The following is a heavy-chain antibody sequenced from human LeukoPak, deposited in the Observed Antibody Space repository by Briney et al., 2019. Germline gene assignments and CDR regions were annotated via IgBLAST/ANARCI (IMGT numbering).Heavy chain of an antibody. CDR2: INAGNGNT. Sequence: ASVKVSCKASGYTFTSYAMHWVRQAPGQRLEWMGWINAGNGNTKYSQKFQGRVTITRDTSASTAYMELSSLKSEDTAVYYCARDSRPTIFDYWGQGTLVTVSS. CDR1: GYTFTSYA. V-gene: IGHV1-3*01. CDR3: ARDSRPTIFDY. J-gene: IGHJ4*02. D-gene: IGHD1-14*01.